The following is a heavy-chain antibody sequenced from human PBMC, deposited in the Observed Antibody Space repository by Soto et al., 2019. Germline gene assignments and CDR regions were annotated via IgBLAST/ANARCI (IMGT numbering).Heavy chain of an antibody. V-gene: IGHV3-33*01. Sequence: GGSLRLSCAASGFTFSSYGMHWVRQAPGKGLEWVAVIWYDGSNKYYADSVKGRFTISRDNSKNTLYLQMNSLRAEDTAVYYCAGAHIVLMVYAPVDYWGQGTLVTVSS. D-gene: IGHD2-8*01. CDR3: AGAHIVLMVYAPVDY. CDR2: IWYDGSNK. J-gene: IGHJ4*02. CDR1: GFTFSSYG.